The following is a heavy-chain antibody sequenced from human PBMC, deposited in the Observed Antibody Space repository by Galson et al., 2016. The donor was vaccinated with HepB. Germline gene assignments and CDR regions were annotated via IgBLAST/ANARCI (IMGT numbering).Heavy chain of an antibody. CDR2: ISSSSRYT. CDR1: GFTFSDYY. CDR3: ARRNQRGYSGYDAGYYYYGLDV. J-gene: IGHJ6*02. Sequence: SLRLSCAASGFTFSDYYMSWIRQAPGKGLEWVSYISSSSRYTNHADSVKGRFTISRDIAKNSLFLQMNSLRVEDTAVYYCARRNQRGYSGYDAGYYYYGLDVWGQGTTVTVSS. V-gene: IGHV3-11*06. D-gene: IGHD5-12*01.